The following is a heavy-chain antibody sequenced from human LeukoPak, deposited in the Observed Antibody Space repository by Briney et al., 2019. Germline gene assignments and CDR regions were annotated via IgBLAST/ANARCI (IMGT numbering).Heavy chain of an antibody. Sequence: SETLSLTCTVSGGSISSYYWSWIRQPAGKGLEWIGRIYTSGSTNYNPSLKSRVTMSVDTSKNQFSLKLSSVTAADTAVYYCAREGIAAAYSYNYGMDVWGQGTTVTVSS. D-gene: IGHD6-13*01. J-gene: IGHJ6*02. CDR3: AREGIAAAYSYNYGMDV. CDR2: IYTSGST. CDR1: GGSISSYY. V-gene: IGHV4-4*07.